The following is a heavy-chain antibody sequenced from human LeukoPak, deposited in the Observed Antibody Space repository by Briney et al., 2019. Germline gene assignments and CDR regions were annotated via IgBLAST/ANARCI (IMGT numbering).Heavy chain of an antibody. CDR3: ARPTSYDYVWGSYRLDY. D-gene: IGHD3-16*02. Sequence: GGSLRLSCAASGFTFSNAWMSWVRQAPGKGLEWVGRIKSKTDHETTDYAAFVNGRFTISRDDPTNTLYLQMNSLRAEDTAVYYCARPTSYDYVWGSYRLDYWGQGTLVTVSS. V-gene: IGHV3-15*01. J-gene: IGHJ4*02. CDR2: IKSKTDHETT. CDR1: GFTFSNAW.